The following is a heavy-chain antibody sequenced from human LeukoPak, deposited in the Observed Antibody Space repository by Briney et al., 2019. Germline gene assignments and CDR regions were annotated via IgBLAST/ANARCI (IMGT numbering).Heavy chain of an antibody. Sequence: PSETLSLTCAVYGGSFSGYYWSWIRQPPGKGLEWIGEINHSGSTNYNPSLKSRVTISVDTSKNQFSLNLISATAADTAVYYCARDWGPSAATPFYFDYWGQGALVTVSS. D-gene: IGHD6-13*01. CDR2: INHSGST. CDR1: GGSFSGYY. J-gene: IGHJ4*02. CDR3: ARDWGPSAATPFYFDY. V-gene: IGHV4-34*01.